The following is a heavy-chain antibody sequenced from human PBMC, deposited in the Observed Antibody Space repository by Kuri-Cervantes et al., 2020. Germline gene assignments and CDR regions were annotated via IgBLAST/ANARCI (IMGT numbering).Heavy chain of an antibody. CDR2: IYYSGST. V-gene: IGHV4-59*08. CDR1: GESFSRPY. J-gene: IGHJ4*02. D-gene: IGHD5-24*01. CDR3: ARGDGYNFDY. Sequence: SETLSLTCAVYGESFSRPYWTWIRQPPGKGLEWIGYIYYSGSTNYNPSLKSRVTISVDTSKNQFSLNLNSVTAADTAVYYCARGDGYNFDYWGQGTLVTVSS.